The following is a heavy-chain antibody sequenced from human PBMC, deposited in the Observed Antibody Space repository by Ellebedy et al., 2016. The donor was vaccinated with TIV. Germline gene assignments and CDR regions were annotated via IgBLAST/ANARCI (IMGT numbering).Heavy chain of an antibody. Sequence: GESLKISXAASGFTFSSYSMNRVRQAPGKGLEWVLSISSSSSYIYYADSVKGRFTISRDNAKNSLYLQMNSLRAEDTAVYYCARDGGDIVVVPAAKDAFDIWGQGTMVTVSS. CDR2: ISSSSSYI. V-gene: IGHV3-21*01. CDR3: ARDGGDIVVVPAAKDAFDI. J-gene: IGHJ3*02. D-gene: IGHD2-2*01. CDR1: GFTFSSYS.